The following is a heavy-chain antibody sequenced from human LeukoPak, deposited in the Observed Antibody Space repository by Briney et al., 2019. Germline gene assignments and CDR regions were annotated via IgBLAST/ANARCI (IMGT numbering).Heavy chain of an antibody. V-gene: IGHV4-39*07. CDR2: INHSGST. CDR1: GGSISSSGYY. D-gene: IGHD3-16*02. CDR3: ARAYLRRYSLVPPHH. Sequence: RSSETLSLTCTVSGGSISSSGYYWGWIRQPPGKGLEWIGEINHSGSTNYNPSLKSRVTISVDTSKNQFSLKLSSVTAADTAVYYCARAYLRRYSLVPPHHWGQGTLVTVSS. J-gene: IGHJ5*02.